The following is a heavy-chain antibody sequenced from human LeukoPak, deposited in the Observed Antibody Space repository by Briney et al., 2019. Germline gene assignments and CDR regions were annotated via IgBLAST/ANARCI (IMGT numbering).Heavy chain of an antibody. CDR2: ISSSSSYI. V-gene: IGHV3-21*05. J-gene: IGHJ4*02. CDR3: ARGTWTMIIAVAGTSDY. Sequence: GGSLRLSCAASGFTFSSHSMNWVRQAPGKGLEWVSYISSSSSYIYYADSVKGRFTISRDNAKNSLYLQMNSLRAEDTAVYYCARGTWTMIIAVAGTSDYWGQGTLVTVSS. CDR1: GFTFSSHS. D-gene: IGHD6-19*01.